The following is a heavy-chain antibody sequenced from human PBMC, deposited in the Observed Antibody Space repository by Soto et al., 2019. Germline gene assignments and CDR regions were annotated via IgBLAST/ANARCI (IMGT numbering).Heavy chain of an antibody. CDR2: INHSGST. CDR1: GGSLSGYF. D-gene: IGHD3-3*01. J-gene: IGHJ6*03. Sequence: QVHLEQWGAGLLKPSETLSLTCAVYGGSLSGYFWSWVRQPPGKGLEWIGEINHSGSTNYNPSLKSRVTISADXXXHQXXXXXXXXXXXXSAIYYCASYHYYDFWIGSRHYMDVWGKGTTVTVSS. CDR3: ASYHYYDFWIGSRHYMDV. V-gene: IGHV4-34*01.